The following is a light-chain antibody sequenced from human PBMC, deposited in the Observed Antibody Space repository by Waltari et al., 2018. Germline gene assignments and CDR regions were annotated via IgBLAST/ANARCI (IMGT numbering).Light chain of an antibody. CDR1: DVRSHY. J-gene: IGLJ3*02. Sequence: SSDLTQGPAVSVALGQTVRITCQGDDVRSHYASWYQQRPGQAPILVMYDRGKRPSGISDRFSGSISGDTAYLTLTGVRAEDEADYYCNSRTRSAFEWVFGGGTKLTVL. CDR3: NSRTRSAFEWV. V-gene: IGLV3-19*01. CDR2: DRG.